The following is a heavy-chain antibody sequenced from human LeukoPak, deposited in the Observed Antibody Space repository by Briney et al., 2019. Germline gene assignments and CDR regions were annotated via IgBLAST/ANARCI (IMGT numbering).Heavy chain of an antibody. D-gene: IGHD3-22*01. Sequence: GGSLRLSCAASGFTVSSNYMSWVRQAPGKGLEWVSVIYSGGSTYYADSVKGRFTISRDNSKNTLYLQMNSLRAEDTAVYYCARVHSSGYSHFDYWGQGTLVTVSS. J-gene: IGHJ4*02. CDR1: GFTVSSNY. CDR2: IYSGGST. V-gene: IGHV3-53*01. CDR3: ARVHSSGYSHFDY.